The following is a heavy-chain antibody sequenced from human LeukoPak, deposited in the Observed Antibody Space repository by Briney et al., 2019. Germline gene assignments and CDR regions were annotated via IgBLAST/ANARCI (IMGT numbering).Heavy chain of an antibody. CDR2: ILYDGSNK. Sequence: PGRSLRLSCAASGFTFSSYATHWVRQAPGKGQEWVAVILYDGSNKYYADSVKGRFTISRDNSKNTLYLQMNSLRAEDTAVYYCAKHRSDYVWGSYRSDAFDIWGQGTMVTVSS. CDR1: GFTFSSYA. V-gene: IGHV3-30*18. D-gene: IGHD3-16*02. J-gene: IGHJ3*02. CDR3: AKHRSDYVWGSYRSDAFDI.